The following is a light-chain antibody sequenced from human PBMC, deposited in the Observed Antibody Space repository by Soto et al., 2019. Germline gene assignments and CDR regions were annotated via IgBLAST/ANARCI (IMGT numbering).Light chain of an antibody. V-gene: IGLV2-8*01. CDR3: SSYAGSNNLYV. J-gene: IGLJ1*01. CDR2: AVT. CDR1: SSDVGGYNY. Sequence: QSALTQPPSASGSPGQSVTISCTGTSSDVGGYNYVSWYQQHPGKAPKLIIYAVTKRPSGVPDRFSGSKSGNTASLTVSGLQAEDEADYYCSSYAGSNNLYVFGTGTKVTVL.